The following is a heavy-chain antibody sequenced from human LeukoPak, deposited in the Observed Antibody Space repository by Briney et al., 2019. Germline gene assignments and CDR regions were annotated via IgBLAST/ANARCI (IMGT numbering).Heavy chain of an antibody. CDR2: INHSGST. CDR3: ASLGAAGYYFDY. J-gene: IGHJ4*02. D-gene: IGHD6-13*01. CDR1: GGSFSGYY. Sequence: SETLSLTCAVYGGSFSGYYWSWIRQPPGKGLEWIGEINHSGSTNYNPSLKSRVTITVDTSKNQFSLKLSYVTAADTAVYYCASLGAAGYYFDYWGQGTLVTVSS. V-gene: IGHV4-34*01.